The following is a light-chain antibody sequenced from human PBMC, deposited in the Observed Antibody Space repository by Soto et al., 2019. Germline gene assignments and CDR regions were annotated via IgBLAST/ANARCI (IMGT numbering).Light chain of an antibody. V-gene: IGKV3-15*01. Sequence: EIVLTQSPATLSVSPGERATLTCRASQTVGTSLAWYQQKPGQAPRLLIYVASTRATGVPSRFSGSGSGTEFALTISSLQSEDFAVYYCQHYGSSLWTFGQGTKVEIK. CDR1: QTVGTS. J-gene: IGKJ1*01. CDR2: VAS. CDR3: QHYGSSLWT.